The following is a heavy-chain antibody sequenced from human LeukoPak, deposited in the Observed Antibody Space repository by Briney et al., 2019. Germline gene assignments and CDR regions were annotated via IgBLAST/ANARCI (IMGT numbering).Heavy chain of an antibody. Sequence: SETLSLTCAVYGGSFSGYYWSWIRQPPGKGLEWIGEINHSGSTNYNPSLKSRVTISVDTSKNQFSLKLSSVTAADTAVYYCARRLIIAAAGFGYWGQGTLVTVSS. CDR2: INHSGST. V-gene: IGHV4-34*01. J-gene: IGHJ4*02. D-gene: IGHD6-13*01. CDR3: ARRLIIAAAGFGY. CDR1: GGSFSGYY.